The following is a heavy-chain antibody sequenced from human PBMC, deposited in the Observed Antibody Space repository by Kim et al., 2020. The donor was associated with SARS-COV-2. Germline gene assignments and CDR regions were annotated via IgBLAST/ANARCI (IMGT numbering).Heavy chain of an antibody. Sequence: SETLSLTCTVSGGSISTYYWSWIRQPPGKGLEWIGYIYYSGTTNYNPSLKSRGTISVDTSTNQFSLKLSSVTAADTAVYYCASNLNYYDSSGYDWYFDFWGRGTLVTVSS. CDR3: ASNLNYYDSSGYDWYFDF. J-gene: IGHJ2*01. CDR1: GGSISTYY. V-gene: IGHV4-59*01. CDR2: IYYSGTT. D-gene: IGHD3-22*01.